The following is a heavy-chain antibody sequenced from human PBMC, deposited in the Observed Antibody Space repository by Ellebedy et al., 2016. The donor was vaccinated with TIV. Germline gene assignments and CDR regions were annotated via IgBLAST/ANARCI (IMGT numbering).Heavy chain of an antibody. J-gene: IGHJ5*02. CDR3: TRYIQDLACTFGELCWFDP. Sequence: AASVKVSCKASGYTFTSHGISWVRQAPGQGIEWMGWISGYNGNTYYEQKFQGRVTMTTDTSSNTAYMELKSLRSDDTAVYYCTRYIQDLACTFGELCWFDPWGQGTLVTVSS. CDR1: GYTFTSHG. D-gene: IGHD3-10*01. V-gene: IGHV1-18*01. CDR2: ISGYNGNT.